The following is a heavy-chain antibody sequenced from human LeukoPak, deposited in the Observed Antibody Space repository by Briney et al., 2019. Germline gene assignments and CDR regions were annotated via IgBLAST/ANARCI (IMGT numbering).Heavy chain of an antibody. V-gene: IGHV3-23*01. D-gene: IGHD2-2*01. CDR3: AKAPCMSTSCYSFDY. Sequence: GGSLRLSCAASGFTFSSYAMSWVRQAPGKGLEWVSAISGSGGSTYYAGSVKGRFTISRDNSKNTLYLQMNSLRAEDTAVYYCAKAPCMSTSCYSFDYWGQGTLVTVSS. CDR1: GFTFSSYA. J-gene: IGHJ4*02. CDR2: ISGSGGST.